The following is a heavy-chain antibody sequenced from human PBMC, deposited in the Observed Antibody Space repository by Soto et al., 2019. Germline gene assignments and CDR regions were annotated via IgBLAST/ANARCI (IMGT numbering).Heavy chain of an antibody. CDR2: ISSSSSYI. J-gene: IGHJ4*02. CDR1: GFTFSSYS. CDR3: ARDLEARLGWFDY. D-gene: IGHD2-15*01. V-gene: IGHV3-21*01. Sequence: EVQLVESGGSLVKPGGSLRLSCAASGFTFSSYSMNWVRQAPGKGLEWVSSISSSSSYIYYADSVKGRFTISRDNAKNSLYLKMNRLRAEDKAVYYCARDLEARLGWFDYWGQGTLVTVSS.